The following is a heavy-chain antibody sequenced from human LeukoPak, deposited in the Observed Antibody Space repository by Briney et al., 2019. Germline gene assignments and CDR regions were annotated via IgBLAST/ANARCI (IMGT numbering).Heavy chain of an antibody. V-gene: IGHV1-69*05. Sequence: SVKVSCKASGGTFSSYAISWARQAPGQGLEWMGRIIPIFGTANYAQKFQGRVTITTDESTSTAYMELSSLRSEDTAVYYCARETHCINGVCYPLFDYWGQGTLVTVSS. CDR3: ARETHCINGVCYPLFDY. CDR2: IIPIFGTA. J-gene: IGHJ4*02. D-gene: IGHD2-8*01. CDR1: GGTFSSYA.